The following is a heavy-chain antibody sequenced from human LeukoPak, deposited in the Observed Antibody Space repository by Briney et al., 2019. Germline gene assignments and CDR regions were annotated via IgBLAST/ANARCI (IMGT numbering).Heavy chain of an antibody. J-gene: IGHJ3*02. D-gene: IGHD6-19*01. CDR1: NGSISGYY. V-gene: IGHV4-59*08. CDR2: IYYSGST. CDR3: ARHGYSSGWYKTVFAFDI. Sequence: SETLSLTCSVSNGSISGYYWSWIRQPPGKGLEWIGYIYYSGSTNYNPSLKSRVTISVDTSKNQFSLKLSSVTAADTAVYYCARHGYSSGWYKTVFAFDIWGQGTMVTVSS.